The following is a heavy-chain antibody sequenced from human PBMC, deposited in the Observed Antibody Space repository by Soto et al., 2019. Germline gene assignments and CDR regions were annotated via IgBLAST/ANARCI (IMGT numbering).Heavy chain of an antibody. D-gene: IGHD2-2*01. Sequence: GESQKSSCKGSGYNFTSYWMSWVRQKNGKGLEWMGRIDPSDSYTNYSPSFQGHVTISADKSISTAYLQWSSLKASDTAMYYCARSHCSSTSCYAGGNWFDPWGQGTLVTVSS. J-gene: IGHJ5*02. V-gene: IGHV5-10-1*01. CDR1: GYNFTSYW. CDR3: ARSHCSSTSCYAGGNWFDP. CDR2: IDPSDSYT.